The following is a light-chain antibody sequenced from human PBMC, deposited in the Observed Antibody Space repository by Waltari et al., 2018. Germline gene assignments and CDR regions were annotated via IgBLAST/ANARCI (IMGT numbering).Light chain of an antibody. J-gene: IGKJ2*01. V-gene: IGKV2-30*02. CDR1: QSLVQRDGNTF. CDR3: LQSSQWPYA. CDR2: KVS. Sequence: DVVMTQSPLSLAVTLGQPASISCWSSQSLVQRDGNTFLNWFHQRPGQSPRRLIYKVSNRESGVPDRFSGSGSGTDFTLKISRVEAEDVGIYYCLQSSQWPYAFGQGTKLEIK.